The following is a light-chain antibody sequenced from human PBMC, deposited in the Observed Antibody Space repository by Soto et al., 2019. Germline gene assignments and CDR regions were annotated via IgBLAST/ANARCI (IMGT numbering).Light chain of an antibody. CDR2: KDS. V-gene: IGLV3-25*03. Sequence: SSELTQPPSVSVSPGQTARITCSGDALPNQYAYWYQQKPGQAPVLVIYKDSERPSGIPERFSGSSSGTTVTLTISGVQAEDEADYYCQSADTSGTYAVFGGGTKVTVL. J-gene: IGLJ3*02. CDR1: ALPNQY. CDR3: QSADTSGTYAV.